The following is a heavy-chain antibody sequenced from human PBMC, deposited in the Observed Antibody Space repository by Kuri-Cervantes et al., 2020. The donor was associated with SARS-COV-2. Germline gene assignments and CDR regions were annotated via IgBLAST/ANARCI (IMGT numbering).Heavy chain of an antibody. J-gene: IGHJ6*03. D-gene: IGHD3-3*01. Sequence: GESLKISCAASGFNFSDYYITWIRQAPGKGLEWVSYISSSGTTIHYADSMKGRFTISRDNAKNSVYLQMNSLRAEDTAVYYCARVQNPKRITIFGVVIAREVYYMDVWGKGTTVTVSS. V-gene: IGHV3-11*04. CDR3: ARVQNPKRITIFGVVIAREVYYMDV. CDR2: ISSSGTTI. CDR1: GFNFSDYY.